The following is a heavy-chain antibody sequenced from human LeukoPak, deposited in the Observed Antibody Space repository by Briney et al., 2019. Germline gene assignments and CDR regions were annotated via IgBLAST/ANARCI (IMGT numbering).Heavy chain of an antibody. CDR1: GFTFRSYG. CDR3: AKDHEVAADYYYGMDV. CDR2: ISYDGSNK. D-gene: IGHD6-13*01. J-gene: IGHJ6*02. V-gene: IGHV3-30*18. Sequence: GRSLRLSCAASGFTFRSYGMHWVRQAPGKGLEWVAVISYDGSNKYYADSVKGRFTISRDNSKNTLYLQMNSLRAEDTAVYYCAKDHEVAADYYYGMDVWGQGTTVTVSS.